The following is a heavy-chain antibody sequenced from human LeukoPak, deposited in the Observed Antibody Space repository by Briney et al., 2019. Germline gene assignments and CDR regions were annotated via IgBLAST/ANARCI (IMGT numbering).Heavy chain of an antibody. V-gene: IGHV3-30*02. J-gene: IGHJ4*02. CDR3: TKDRFPCDGQCYFAY. CDR2: IRYDGSNK. Sequence: GGSLRLSCAASGFTFSSYGMHSVRQAPGKGLEWVPFIRYDGSNKYYAASVKGRFTISRDNSKNTLYLQMNSLRAEDTALYYCTKDRFPCDGQCYFAYRGQETLVTVSS. CDR1: GFTFSSYG. D-gene: IGHD2-21*02.